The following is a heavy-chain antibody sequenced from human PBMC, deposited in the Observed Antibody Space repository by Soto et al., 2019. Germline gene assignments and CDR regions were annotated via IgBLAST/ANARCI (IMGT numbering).Heavy chain of an antibody. CDR2: ISYDGSNK. CDR3: ARAPGEGAFDI. J-gene: IGHJ3*02. V-gene: IGHV3-30-3*01. D-gene: IGHD3-16*01. Sequence: QVQLVESGGGVVQPGRSLRLSCAASGFTFSSYAMHWVRQAPGKGLEWVAGISYDGSNKYYADSVKGRFTISRDNSKNTLYLQRNSLRAEDTAVYYCARAPGEGAFDIWGQGTMVTVSS. CDR1: GFTFSSYA.